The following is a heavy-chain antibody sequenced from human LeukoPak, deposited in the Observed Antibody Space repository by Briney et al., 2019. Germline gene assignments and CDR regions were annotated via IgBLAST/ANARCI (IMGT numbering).Heavy chain of an antibody. CDR1: VYTFTSYA. CDR2: INAGNGNT. Sequence: ASVKVSCKASVYTFTSYAMHWVRQAPGQRLEWMGWINAGNGNTKYSQKFQGRVTITRDTSASTAYMELSSLRFEDTAVYYCAREVESGWDYFDYWGQGTLVTVSS. J-gene: IGHJ4*02. D-gene: IGHD6-19*01. V-gene: IGHV1-3*01. CDR3: AREVESGWDYFDY.